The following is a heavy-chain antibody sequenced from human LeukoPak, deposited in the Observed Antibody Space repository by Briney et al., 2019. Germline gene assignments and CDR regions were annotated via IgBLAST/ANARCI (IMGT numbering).Heavy chain of an antibody. CDR2: ISSSGSTI. J-gene: IGHJ4*02. CDR3: ASPRYSGSYRIDY. D-gene: IGHD1-26*01. Sequence: GGSLRLSCAASGFTFSDYYMSWVRQAPGKGLEGGSYISSSGSTIYYADSVKGRFTISRDNATNSLYLQMNSLRAEDTAVYYCASPRYSGSYRIDYWGQGTLVTVSS. CDR1: GFTFSDYY. V-gene: IGHV3-11*01.